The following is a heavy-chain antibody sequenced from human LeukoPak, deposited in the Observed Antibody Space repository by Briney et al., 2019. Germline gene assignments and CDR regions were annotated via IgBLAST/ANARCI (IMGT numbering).Heavy chain of an antibody. CDR3: ARDQAKGTFDY. CDR2: ISYDGSNK. J-gene: IGHJ4*02. CDR1: GFTFSGYA. Sequence: GGSLRLSCAASGFTFSGYAMHWVRQAPGKGLEWVAVISYDGSNKYYADSVKGRFTISRDNSKNTLYLQMNSLRAEDTAVYYCARDQAKGTFDYWGQGTLVTVSS. V-gene: IGHV3-30-3*01.